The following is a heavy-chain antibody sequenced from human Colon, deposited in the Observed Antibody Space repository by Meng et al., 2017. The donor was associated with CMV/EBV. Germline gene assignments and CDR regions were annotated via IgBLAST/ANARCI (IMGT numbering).Heavy chain of an antibody. CDR1: TFTSYD. CDR2: MNPNSGNT. V-gene: IGHV1-8*01. D-gene: IGHD2-15*01. J-gene: IGHJ4*02. Sequence: TFTSYDSDWVRHATGQGLEWMGWMNPNSGNTGYAQKFQGRVTMTRNTSINTAYMELSSLNFEDTAVYYCARFFPYCSADNCYPYFDFWGQGTLVTVSS. CDR3: ARFFPYCSADNCYPYFDF.